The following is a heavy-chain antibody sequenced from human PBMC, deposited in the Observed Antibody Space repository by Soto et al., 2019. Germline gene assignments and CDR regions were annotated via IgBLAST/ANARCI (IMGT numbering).Heavy chain of an antibody. V-gene: IGHV1-69*13. Sequence: GASVKVSCKTSGGTFSRHSINWVLQAPGQGLEWMGGIIPMFGTINYAQKFKGRVTISADESTSTAYKELSSLRSEDAAVYYCARAAIHGSSWYFWFDPWGQGTLVTVSS. CDR3: ARAAIHGSSWYFWFDP. CDR2: IIPMFGTI. CDR1: GGTFSRHS. D-gene: IGHD6-13*01. J-gene: IGHJ5*02.